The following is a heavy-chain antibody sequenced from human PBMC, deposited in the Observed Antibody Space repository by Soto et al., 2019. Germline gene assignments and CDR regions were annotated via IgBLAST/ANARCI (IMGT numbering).Heavy chain of an antibody. J-gene: IGHJ1*01. CDR2: ISYDGSNK. Sequence: QVQLVESGGGVVQPGRSLRLSCAASGFTFSSYGMHWVRQAPGKALEWVAVISYDGSNKYYADSVKGRFTISRDNSKNTLYLQMNSLSAEDTAVFYCAKNPGAASPAFQHWGQGTLVTVSS. CDR3: AKNPGAASPAFQH. CDR1: GFTFSSYG. V-gene: IGHV3-30*18. D-gene: IGHD6-13*01.